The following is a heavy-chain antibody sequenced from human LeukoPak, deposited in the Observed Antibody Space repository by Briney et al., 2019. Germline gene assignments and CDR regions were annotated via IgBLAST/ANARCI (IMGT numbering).Heavy chain of an antibody. V-gene: IGHV1-46*02. D-gene: IGHD2-8*01. CDR1: GYTFNSYS. CDR2: INPGGDTA. J-gene: IGHJ4*02. CDR3: ARNMYYSSSAFSLDF. Sequence: ASVKVSCKASGYTFNSYSIHWVRRAPGQGLQRIVIINPGGDTASPSGPNTTYAQNFQGRVTMTRDTSTKTLYMELNSLRYDDTAVYYCARNMYYSSSAFSLDFWGQGTLVTVSS.